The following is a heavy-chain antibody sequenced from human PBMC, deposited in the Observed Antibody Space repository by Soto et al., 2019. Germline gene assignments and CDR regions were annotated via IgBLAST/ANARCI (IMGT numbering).Heavy chain of an antibody. V-gene: IGHV4-59*01. CDR2: IYYSGST. D-gene: IGHD3-10*01. Sequence: SETLSLTCTVSGGSISSYYWSWIRQPPGKGLEWIGYIYYSGSTNYNPSLKSRVTISVDTSKNQFSLKLSSVTAADTAVYYCARMRVRGVITDYYYGMDVWGQGTTVTVSS. J-gene: IGHJ6*02. CDR1: GGSISSYY. CDR3: ARMRVRGVITDYYYGMDV.